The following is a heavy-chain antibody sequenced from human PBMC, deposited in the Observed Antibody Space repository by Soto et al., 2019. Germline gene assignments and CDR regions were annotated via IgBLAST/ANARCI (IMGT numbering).Heavy chain of an antibody. J-gene: IGHJ2*01. D-gene: IGHD2-21*01. Sequence: SETLSLTCAVYGGSFSGYYWSWIRQPPGKGLEWIGEINHSGSTNYNPSLKSRVTISVDTSKNQFSLKLSSVTAADTAVYYCARNVVGFDLWGRGTMVTVYS. CDR1: GGSFSGYY. CDR3: ARNVVGFDL. CDR2: INHSGST. V-gene: IGHV4-34*01.